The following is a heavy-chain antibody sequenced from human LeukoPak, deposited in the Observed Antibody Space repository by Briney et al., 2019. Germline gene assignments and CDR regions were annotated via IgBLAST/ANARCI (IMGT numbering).Heavy chain of an antibody. V-gene: IGHV3-30*03. J-gene: IGHJ3*01. D-gene: IGHD7-27*01. CDR1: GXTFSSYG. Sequence: PGRSLRLSCAASGXTFSSYGVHWVRQAPGKGLEWVAVISYDGSNKYYADSVKGRFTISRDNAQNSLYLQMDSLRDEDTAVYYCAREDDDWGPNTLDVWGQGTVVTVSS. CDR3: AREDDDWGPNTLDV. CDR2: ISYDGSNK.